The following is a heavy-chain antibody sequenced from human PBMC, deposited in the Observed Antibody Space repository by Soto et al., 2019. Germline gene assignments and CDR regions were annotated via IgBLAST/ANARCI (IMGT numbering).Heavy chain of an antibody. V-gene: IGHV4-59*01. D-gene: IGHD3-10*01. Sequence: SETLSLTCTVSGGSISSYFWSWIRQPPGKGLEWIGYVYYSGSTTYNPSLKSRVTISVDTSRNQFSLKLSSVTAADTAVYYCARDYDSGSYYNWFDPWGQGTLVTVSS. CDR3: ARDYDSGSYYNWFDP. J-gene: IGHJ5*02. CDR2: VYYSGST. CDR1: GGSISSYF.